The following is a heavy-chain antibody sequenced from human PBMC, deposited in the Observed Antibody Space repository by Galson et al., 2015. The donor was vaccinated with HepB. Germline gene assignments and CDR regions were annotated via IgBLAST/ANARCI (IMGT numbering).Heavy chain of an antibody. CDR1: GYTFTGYY. Sequence: SVKVSCKASGYTFTGYYIYWVRQAPGQGLEWVGWINPNTGGTEYAQKFQGRVTMTRDTSISTVYMELSSLRYGDTALYYCTRGYGSGWYGYWGQGTLVTVSS. D-gene: IGHD6-19*01. V-gene: IGHV1-2*02. CDR2: INPNTGGT. J-gene: IGHJ4*02. CDR3: TRGYGSGWYGY.